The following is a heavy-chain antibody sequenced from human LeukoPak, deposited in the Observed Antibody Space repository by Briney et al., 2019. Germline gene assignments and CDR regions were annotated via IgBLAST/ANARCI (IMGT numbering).Heavy chain of an antibody. V-gene: IGHV1-2*02. CDR3: ARAYYYDSSGYYRRSYYYYYMDV. CDR1: GYTFTGCD. CDR2: INPNSGGT. J-gene: IGHJ6*03. D-gene: IGHD3-22*01. Sequence: ASVKVSCKASGYTFTGCDMDWVRQAPGQGLEWRGWINPNSGGTNYEQKFQVRGTMTRDTAISTAYMELSRLRSDDTAVYYCARAYYYDSSGYYRRSYYYYYMDVWGKGTTVTVSS.